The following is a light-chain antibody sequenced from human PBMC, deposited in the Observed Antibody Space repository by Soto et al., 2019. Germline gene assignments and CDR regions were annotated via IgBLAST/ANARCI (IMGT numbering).Light chain of an antibody. CDR1: SSDVGSYNL. Sequence: QSVLTQPASVSGSPGQSLTISCTGTSSDVGSYNLVSWYQQHPGKAPKLMIYEVNKRPSGVSNRFSGSKSGNTASLTISGLQAENEADYYCCSYAGSIPSYYVFGTGTNVTVL. J-gene: IGLJ1*01. V-gene: IGLV2-23*02. CDR3: CSYAGSIPSYYV. CDR2: EVN.